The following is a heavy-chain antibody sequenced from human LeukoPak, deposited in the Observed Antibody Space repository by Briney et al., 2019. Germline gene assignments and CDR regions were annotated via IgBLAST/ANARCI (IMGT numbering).Heavy chain of an antibody. D-gene: IGHD1-7*01. CDR1: GGTFSSYA. Sequence: SVKVSCKASGGTFSSYAISWVRQAPGQGLEWMGGIIPIFGTANYAQKFQGRGTITADESTSTAYMELSRLRSEDTAAYYCARAWSGLELPLDDMDVWGKGTTVTVSS. V-gene: IGHV1-69*13. CDR3: ARAWSGLELPLDDMDV. J-gene: IGHJ6*03. CDR2: IIPIFGTA.